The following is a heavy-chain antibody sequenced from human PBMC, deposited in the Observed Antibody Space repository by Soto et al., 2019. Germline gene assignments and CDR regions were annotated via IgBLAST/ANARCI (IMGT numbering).Heavy chain of an antibody. D-gene: IGHD2-21*02. CDR2: IGTAGDT. CDR1: GFTFSSYD. V-gene: IGHV3-13*01. Sequence: PGGSLRLSCAASGFTFSSYDMHWVRQATGKGLEWVSAIGTAGDTYYPGSVKGRFTISRENAKNSLYLQMNSLRAEDTAVYYCARATPYCGGDCFPYYFDYWGQGTLVTVSS. J-gene: IGHJ4*02. CDR3: ARATPYCGGDCFPYYFDY.